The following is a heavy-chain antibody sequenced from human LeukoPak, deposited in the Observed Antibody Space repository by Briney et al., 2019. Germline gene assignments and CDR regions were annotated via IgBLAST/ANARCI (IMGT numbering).Heavy chain of an antibody. CDR2: INTDGSST. V-gene: IGHV3-74*01. CDR3: VRRHPPPSTSPTSYGMDV. Sequence: PGGSLRLSCAASGFTFSGYWMHWVRQAPGKGLVWVLRINTDGSSTTYADSVKGRFTISRDNAKNTLYLQMNSLRVEDTAVYHCVRRHPPPSTSPTSYGMDVWGQGTTVTVSS. J-gene: IGHJ6*02. CDR1: GFTFSGYW. D-gene: IGHD2-2*01.